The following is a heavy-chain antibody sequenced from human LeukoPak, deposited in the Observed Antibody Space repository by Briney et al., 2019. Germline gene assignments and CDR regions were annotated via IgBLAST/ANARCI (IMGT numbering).Heavy chain of an antibody. CDR3: AKEGSEAFDI. CDR2: IRYDGSNK. V-gene: IGHV3-30*02. Sequence: PGGSLRLSCAASGFTFSSYGMHWVRQAPGKGLEWVAFIRYDGSNKYYADSVKGRFTIPRDNSKNTLYLQMNSLRAEDTAVYYCAKEGSEAFDIWGQGTMVTVSS. CDR1: GFTFSSYG. J-gene: IGHJ3*02.